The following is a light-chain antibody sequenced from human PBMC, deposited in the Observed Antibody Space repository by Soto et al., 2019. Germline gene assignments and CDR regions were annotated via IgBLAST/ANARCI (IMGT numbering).Light chain of an antibody. Sequence: EIMMTQSPATLSVSPGERATLSCRASQSVSSNLAWYQQKPGRAPRLLIYGASTRATGTPGRFSGSRSGTEFTLTISSLQSEDFAVYYCQQYDNWPRTFGQGTKVDIK. CDR1: QSVSSN. V-gene: IGKV3-15*01. CDR3: QQYDNWPRT. CDR2: GAS. J-gene: IGKJ1*01.